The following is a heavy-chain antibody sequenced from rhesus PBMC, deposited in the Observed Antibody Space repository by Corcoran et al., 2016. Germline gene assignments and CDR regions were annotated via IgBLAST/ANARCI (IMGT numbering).Heavy chain of an antibody. CDR2: IDGRSGST. D-gene: IGHD3-34*01. CDR1: GYSLSSGYD. V-gene: IGHV4-127*01. Sequence: QVQLQESGPGVVKPSETLSLTCAVSGYSLSSGYDWSWIRQPPGKGLEWIGYIDGRSGSTNYNPSLKNRVTISKDTSKNQFSLKLSSGTAADTAVYYCAREAGVFEFWGQGALVTVSS. J-gene: IGHJ1*01. CDR3: AREAGVFEF.